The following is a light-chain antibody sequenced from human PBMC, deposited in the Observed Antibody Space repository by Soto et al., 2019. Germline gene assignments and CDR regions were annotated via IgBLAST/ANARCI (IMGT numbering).Light chain of an antibody. J-gene: IGKJ5*01. Sequence: DIQMTQSPSSLSASVGDRVTITCRASQSISSYLNWYQQKPGKAPKLLIYAASSLQSGVPSRFSGSGSGTDFTLTISSLQPEDFATYYCQHTYITPNTFRQGTRLEIK. CDR1: QSISSY. CDR3: QHTYITPNT. CDR2: AAS. V-gene: IGKV1-39*01.